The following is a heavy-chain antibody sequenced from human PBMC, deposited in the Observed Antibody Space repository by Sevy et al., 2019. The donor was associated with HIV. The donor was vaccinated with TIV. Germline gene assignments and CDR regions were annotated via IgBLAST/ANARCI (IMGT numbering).Heavy chain of an antibody. CDR2: LSFGCGKI. Sequence: GESLKISCAASGFDFSIYSMSWVRQAPGKGLEWVSTLSFGCGKINYADSVKGRFTISRVNSKSSVYLQMNNMRVEDTAVYYCAREGCTKPHDYWGQGTLVTVSS. V-gene: IGHV3-23*01. CDR3: AREGCTKPHDY. J-gene: IGHJ4*02. D-gene: IGHD2-8*01. CDR1: GFDFSIYS.